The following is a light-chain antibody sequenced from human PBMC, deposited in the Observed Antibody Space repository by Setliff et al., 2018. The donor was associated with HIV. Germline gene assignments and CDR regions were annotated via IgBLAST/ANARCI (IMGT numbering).Light chain of an antibody. V-gene: IGLV2-23*02. CDR1: SSDVGSYNL. CDR3: CSYASGTFV. CDR2: EVS. J-gene: IGLJ1*01. Sequence: SVLTQPASVSGSPGQSITISCTGTSSDVGSYNLVSWYQQHPGKAPKLMIYEVSKGPSGVSNRFSGSKSGNTASLTISGLQAEDEGDYYCCSYASGTFVFGTGTKVTVL.